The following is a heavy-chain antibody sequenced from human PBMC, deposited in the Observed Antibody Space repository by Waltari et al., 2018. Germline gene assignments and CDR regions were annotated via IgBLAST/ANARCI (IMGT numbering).Heavy chain of an antibody. J-gene: IGHJ4*02. V-gene: IGHV4-4*02. CDR3: ARDRGRGLYLDS. Sequence: QLQLQESGPGLVNPAVTLSLTCTVSGHSLCSTYLWNWVRQSPEKGLEWIGQIHPIWRTNYNPSLESRVTVSIDMSNNQFSLKLTSATAADTAVYYCARDRGRGLYLDSWGQGTLVTVSP. CDR1: GHSLCSTYL. D-gene: IGHD2-15*01. CDR2: IHPIWRT.